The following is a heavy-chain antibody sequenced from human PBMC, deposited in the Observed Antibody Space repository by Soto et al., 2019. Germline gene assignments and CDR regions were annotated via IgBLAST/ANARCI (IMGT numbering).Heavy chain of an antibody. D-gene: IGHD1-26*01. Sequence: GGSLRLSCAASGFTFSSYEMNWVRQAPGKGLEWVSYISSSGSTIYYADSVKGRFTISRDNAKNSLYLQMNSLRAEDTAVYYCARAGIVGANAFDIWGQGTMVTVSS. V-gene: IGHV3-48*03. J-gene: IGHJ3*02. CDR2: ISSSGSTI. CDR1: GFTFSSYE. CDR3: ARAGIVGANAFDI.